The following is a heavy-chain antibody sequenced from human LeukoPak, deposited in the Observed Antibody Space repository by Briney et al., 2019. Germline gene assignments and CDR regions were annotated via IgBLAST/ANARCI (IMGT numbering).Heavy chain of an antibody. CDR3: ANPSLGRRYYYGMDV. V-gene: IGHV3-30*18. CDR2: ISYDGSNK. D-gene: IGHD1-26*01. Sequence: PGGSLRLSCAASGFTFSSYGMHWVRQAPGKGLEWVAVISYDGSNKYYADSVKGRFTISRDNSKNTLYLQMNSLRAEDTAVYYCANPSLGRRYYYGMDVWGQGTTVTVSS. CDR1: GFTFSSYG. J-gene: IGHJ6*02.